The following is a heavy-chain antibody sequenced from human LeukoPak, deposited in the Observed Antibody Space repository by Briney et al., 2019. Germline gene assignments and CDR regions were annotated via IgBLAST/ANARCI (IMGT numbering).Heavy chain of an antibody. CDR1: GYTFSSYG. CDR3: YTYYYDSSGYSPMARYFDY. CDR2: ISYDGSNK. J-gene: IGHJ4*02. Sequence: PGGSLRLSCAASGYTFSSYGMHWVSQAPGKGLEWVAVISYDGSNKYYADSVKGRFTISRDNSKNTLYLQMNSLRAEDTAVYYCYTYYYDSSGYSPMARYFDYWGQGTLVTVSS. D-gene: IGHD3-22*01. V-gene: IGHV3-30*03.